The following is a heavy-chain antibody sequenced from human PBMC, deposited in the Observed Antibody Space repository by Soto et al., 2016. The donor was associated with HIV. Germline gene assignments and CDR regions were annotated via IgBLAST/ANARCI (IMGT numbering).Heavy chain of an antibody. CDR2: ISDYNGNT. Sequence: QVQLVQSGAEVKKPGASVKVSCKASGYTFSRYGISWVRQAPGQGLEWMGWISDYNGNTNYAQKLQGRVTMTTDTSTSTAYMELRSLRSDDTAVYYCARDYDYVWGSYRSGVDYWGQGTLVTVSS. J-gene: IGHJ4*02. D-gene: IGHD3-16*02. V-gene: IGHV1-18*01. CDR1: GYTFSRYG. CDR3: ARDYDYVWGSYRSGVDY.